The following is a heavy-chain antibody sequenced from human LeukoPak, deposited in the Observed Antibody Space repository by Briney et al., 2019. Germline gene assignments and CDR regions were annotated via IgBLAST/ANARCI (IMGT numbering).Heavy chain of an antibody. CDR3: ARDLKSGRVAGTPDNWFDP. CDR2: TYYRSKWYN. D-gene: IGHD6-19*01. CDR1: GDSVSSNSAA. J-gene: IGHJ5*02. V-gene: IGHV6-1*01. Sequence: SQTLSLTCAISGDSVSSNSAAWDWIRPFPSRGLELLGRTYYRSKWYNDYAVSVKSRITINPDTSKNQFSLQLNSVTPEDTAVYYCARDLKSGRVAGTPDNWFDPWGQGTLVTVSS.